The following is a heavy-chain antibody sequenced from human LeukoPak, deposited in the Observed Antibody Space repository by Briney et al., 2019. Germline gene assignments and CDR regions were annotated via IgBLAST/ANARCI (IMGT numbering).Heavy chain of an antibody. CDR3: ARDVEAAAGPKLDY. D-gene: IGHD6-13*01. CDR1: GYTFTGYY. CDR2: INPNSGGT. J-gene: IGHJ4*02. Sequence: ASVKVSCKASGYTFTGYYMHWVRQAPGQGLEWMGWINPNSGGTNYAQNFQGRVTMTRDTSMSTAYLELSRLRSADTAVYYCARDVEAAAGPKLDYWGQGPLVTVSS. V-gene: IGHV1-2*02.